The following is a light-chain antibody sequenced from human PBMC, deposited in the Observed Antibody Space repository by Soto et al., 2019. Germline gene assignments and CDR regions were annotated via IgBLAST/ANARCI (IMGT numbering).Light chain of an antibody. CDR3: QKYNRAPWT. J-gene: IGKJ1*01. CDR1: QGISNH. Sequence: DIQMTQSPSSLSASVGDRVTITCRASQGISNHLAWYQQKPGKVPKLLIYSASTLQSGVPSRFSGSGSGTDFTLTISSVQPEDVATYYCQKYNRAPWTFGQGAKVEIK. CDR2: SAS. V-gene: IGKV1-27*01.